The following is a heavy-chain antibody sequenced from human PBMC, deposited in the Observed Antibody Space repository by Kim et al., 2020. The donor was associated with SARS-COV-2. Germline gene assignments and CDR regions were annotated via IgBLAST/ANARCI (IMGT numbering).Heavy chain of an antibody. D-gene: IGHD4-17*01. CDR2: GTEK. CDR3: ARSHYGDYV. V-gene: IGHV3-7*01. Sequence: GTEKYYVYSVKSRFTISRDNAKNSLFLDVNSLRVEDTAVYYCARSHYGDYVWGQGSLVTVSS. J-gene: IGHJ4*02.